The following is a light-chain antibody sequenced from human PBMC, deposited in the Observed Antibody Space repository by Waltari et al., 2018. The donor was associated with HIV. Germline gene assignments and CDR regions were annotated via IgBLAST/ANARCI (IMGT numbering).Light chain of an antibody. CDR3: QSSDSTLSGSV. Sequence: QSVLTQPPSVSGAPGQRVTLSCTGSRSNIGTHEVHWYQQFPGTAPRLLIYNTNSRPSGVPDRFSGPKSVTSASLAINGLQAEDDAGYYCQSSDSTLSGSVFGGGTKLTVL. V-gene: IGLV1-40*01. CDR1: RSNIGTHE. J-gene: IGLJ2*01. CDR2: NTN.